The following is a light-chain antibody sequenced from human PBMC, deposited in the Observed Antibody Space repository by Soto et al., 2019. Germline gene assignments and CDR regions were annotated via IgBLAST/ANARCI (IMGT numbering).Light chain of an antibody. Sequence: QSVLTQPPSASGSPGQSVTISCTGTSSDIGGYNYVSWYQQLPGKAPQFIIYEVSKRPSGVPDRFSGSKSGNTASLTVSGLQAEDEADYFCTSYAGSNNLIFGGGTKLTV. CDR2: EVS. CDR1: SSDIGGYNY. V-gene: IGLV2-8*01. CDR3: TSYAGSNNLI. J-gene: IGLJ2*01.